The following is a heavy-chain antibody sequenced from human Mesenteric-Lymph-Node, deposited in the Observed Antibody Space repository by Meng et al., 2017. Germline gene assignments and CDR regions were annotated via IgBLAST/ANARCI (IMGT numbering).Heavy chain of an antibody. V-gene: IGHV4-39*01. CDR2: IIHGGSP. Sequence: QLPGSGPGLVKPSEALSLTLSVSGGSISTSGYYWGWIRQPPGKGLEWIGEIIHGGSPSYNPSLKSRVTISIDTSKNQLSLMLSSVTAADTAVYYCARRPTGIDYWGQGTLVTVSS. D-gene: IGHD4-11*01. CDR1: GGSISTSGYY. J-gene: IGHJ4*02. CDR3: ARRPTGIDY.